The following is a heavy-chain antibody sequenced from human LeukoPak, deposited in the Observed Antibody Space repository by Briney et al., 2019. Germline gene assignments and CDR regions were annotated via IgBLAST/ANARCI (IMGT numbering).Heavy chain of an antibody. CDR2: IYYSGST. CDR1: GGSISSSSYY. CDR3: ARTSTMIVVRYFDL. D-gene: IGHD3-22*01. J-gene: IGHJ2*01. V-gene: IGHV4-39*01. Sequence: SETLSLTCTVSGGSISSSSYYWGWIRQSPGKGLEWIGSIYYSGSTYYNPSLKSRVTISVDTSKNQFSLKLSSVTAADTAVYYCARTSTMIVVRYFDLWGRGTLVTVSS.